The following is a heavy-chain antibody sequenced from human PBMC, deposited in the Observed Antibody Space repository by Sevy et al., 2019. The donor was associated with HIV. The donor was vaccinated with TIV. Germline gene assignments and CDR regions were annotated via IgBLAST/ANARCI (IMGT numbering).Heavy chain of an antibody. J-gene: IGHJ6*03. CDR1: GFTFSSYW. CDR2: IKQDGSEK. Sequence: GGSLRLSCAASGFTFSSYWMSWVRQAPGKGLEWVANIKQDGSEKYYVDSVKGRFTISRDNAKNSLYLQMNSLRAEDTAVYYCARRVYYYGSGSYQPLNYYMDVWGKGTTVTVSS. V-gene: IGHV3-7*01. CDR3: ARRVYYYGSGSYQPLNYYMDV. D-gene: IGHD3-10*01.